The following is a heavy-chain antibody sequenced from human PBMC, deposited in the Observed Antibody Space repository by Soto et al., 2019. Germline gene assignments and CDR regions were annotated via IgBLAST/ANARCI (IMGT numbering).Heavy chain of an antibody. Sequence: EVQLLESGGGVVQPGGSLRLSCAGSGFPFSSYAVSWVRQTPGKGLEWVSSISGGGDRAYHADSVKGRFSISRDNPKNTLYRHMNSLRPEDTTVECCAKGIHYDFRIGHYYSCEDVWGKGTRVIVSS. CDR3: AKGIHYDFRIGHYYSCEDV. CDR2: ISGGGDRA. D-gene: IGHD3-3*01. J-gene: IGHJ6*03. CDR1: GFPFSSYA. V-gene: IGHV3-23*01.